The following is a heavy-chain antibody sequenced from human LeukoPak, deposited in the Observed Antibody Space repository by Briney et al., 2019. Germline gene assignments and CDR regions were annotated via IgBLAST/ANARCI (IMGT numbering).Heavy chain of an antibody. CDR1: GYTFTGYY. D-gene: IGHD6-19*01. CDR3: SRDFFGQWLVQNLNWFDP. V-gene: IGHV1-2*02. J-gene: IGHJ5*02. CDR2: INTNSGGT. Sequence: ASVKVSCKASGYTFTGYYMHWVRQAPGQGLEWMGWINTNSGGTNYAQKFQGRVTMTMDTSISTAYMELSRLRSDDTAVYYCSRDFFGQWLVQNLNWFDPWGQGTLVTVSS.